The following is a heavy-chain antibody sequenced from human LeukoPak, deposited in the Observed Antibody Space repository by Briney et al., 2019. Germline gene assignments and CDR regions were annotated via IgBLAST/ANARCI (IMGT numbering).Heavy chain of an antibody. CDR2: INPDSGGR. CDR3: ARYNGYCSSTSCYHQLGFDY. D-gene: IGHD2-2*01. Sequence: ASVTVSCKASGYTFTVYYMHWVRQAPGQGLEWMGWINPDSGGRNSTQKFQGWVTMTTDTAISTAYMELSRLRSDDTAVYYCARYNGYCSSTSCYHQLGFDYWGQGTLVTVSS. CDR1: GYTFTVYY. J-gene: IGHJ4*02. V-gene: IGHV1-2*04.